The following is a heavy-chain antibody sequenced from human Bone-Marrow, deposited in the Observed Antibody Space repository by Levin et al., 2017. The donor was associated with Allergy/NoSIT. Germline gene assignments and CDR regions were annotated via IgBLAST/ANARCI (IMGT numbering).Heavy chain of an antibody. CDR2: TYYRSKWFT. CDR1: GDGITSNTAA. D-gene: IGHD3-10*01. V-gene: IGHV6-1*01. Sequence: SSETLSLTCAVSGDGITSNTAAWNWIRQSPSRGLEWLGRTYYRSKWFTDYSVFVQGRVTIDPDTSKNQVSLQLTSVTPEDTALYWCARRTYGSGSYYVFDYWGQGILVTVSS. CDR3: ARRTYGSGSYYVFDY. J-gene: IGHJ4*02.